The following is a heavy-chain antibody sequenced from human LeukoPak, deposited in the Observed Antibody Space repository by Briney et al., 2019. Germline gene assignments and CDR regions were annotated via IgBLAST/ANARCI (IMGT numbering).Heavy chain of an antibody. CDR2: IYTSGST. J-gene: IGHJ4*02. CDR1: GGSISSYY. D-gene: IGHD3-3*01. V-gene: IGHV4-4*07. CDR3: TRSFGVAIEDYFDY. Sequence: RTSETLSLTRTVSGGSISSYYWSWIRQPAGKGLEWIGRIYTSGSTNYNPSLKSRVTMSVDTSKNQFSLKLSSVTAADAAVYYCTRSFGVAIEDYFDYWGQGTLVTVSS.